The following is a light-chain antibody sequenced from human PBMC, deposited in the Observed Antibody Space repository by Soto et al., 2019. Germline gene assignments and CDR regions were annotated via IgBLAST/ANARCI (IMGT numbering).Light chain of an antibody. J-gene: IGLJ2*01. V-gene: IGLV1-40*01. CDR2: GNS. Sequence: QSVLTQPPSVSGAPGQRVTTSCTGSSPNIGAGYDVHWYQQLPGTAPKLLIYGNSNRPSGVPDRFSGSKSGTSASLAITGLQAEDEADYYCQSYDSSLSVVFGGGTKVTVL. CDR3: QSYDSSLSVV. CDR1: SPNIGAGYD.